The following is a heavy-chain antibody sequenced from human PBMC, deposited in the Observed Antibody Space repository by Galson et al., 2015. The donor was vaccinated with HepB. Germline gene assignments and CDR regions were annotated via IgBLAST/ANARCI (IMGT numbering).Heavy chain of an antibody. CDR1: GFTFSHYW. Sequence: SLRLSCAASGFTFSHYWMMWVRQAPGKGLEWVANIKQDGGQKNYVDSVKGRFTISRDNAQNSLSLLMNSLRAEDTAVYYCATYHNYYDTSTDHPFDYWGQGTLVTVSS. CDR2: IKQDGGQK. J-gene: IGHJ4*02. V-gene: IGHV3-7*03. D-gene: IGHD3-22*01. CDR3: ATYHNYYDTSTDHPFDY.